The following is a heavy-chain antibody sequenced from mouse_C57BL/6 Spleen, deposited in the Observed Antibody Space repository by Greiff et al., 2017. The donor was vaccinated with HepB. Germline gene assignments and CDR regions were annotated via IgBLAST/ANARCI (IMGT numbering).Heavy chain of an antibody. V-gene: IGHV1-5*01. CDR1: GYTFTSYW. CDR3: TGLRGSWFAY. D-gene: IGHD1-1*01. Sequence: VQLQQSGTVLARPGASVKMSCKTSGYTFTSYWMHWVKQRPGQGLEWIGAIYPGNSDTSYNQKFKGKAKLTAVTSASTAYMELSSLTTEDSAVFYGTGLRGSWFAYWGQGTLVTVSA. J-gene: IGHJ3*01. CDR2: IYPGNSDT.